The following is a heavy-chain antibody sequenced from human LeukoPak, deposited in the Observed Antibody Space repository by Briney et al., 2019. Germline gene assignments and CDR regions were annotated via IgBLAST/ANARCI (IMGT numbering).Heavy chain of an antibody. CDR2: ITYSAVTT. J-gene: IGHJ3*02. D-gene: IGHD6-19*01. Sequence: LAGGSLRLSCAASGFTFSSYAMSWVRQAPGKGLEWVSAITYSAVTTNYADSVKGRFTISRDNSKSTLYLQMNSLRADDTAVYYCAKDLVGVAGTAAFDIWGQGTMVTVSS. CDR1: GFTFSSYA. CDR3: AKDLVGVAGTAAFDI. V-gene: IGHV3-23*01.